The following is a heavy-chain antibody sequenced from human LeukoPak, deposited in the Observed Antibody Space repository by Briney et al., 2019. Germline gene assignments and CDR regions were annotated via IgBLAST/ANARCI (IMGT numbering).Heavy chain of an antibody. V-gene: IGHV4-4*07. Sequence: PSETLSLTCTVSGGSISSYYWSLIRQPAGKGLGWIGRIYTSGSTNYNPSLKSRVTMSVDTSKNQFSLKLSSVTAADTAVYYCAREMIVVVPPLGYYYYMDVWGKGTTVTVSS. CDR1: GGSISSYY. CDR3: AREMIVVVPPLGYYYYMDV. D-gene: IGHD3-22*01. J-gene: IGHJ6*03. CDR2: IYTSGST.